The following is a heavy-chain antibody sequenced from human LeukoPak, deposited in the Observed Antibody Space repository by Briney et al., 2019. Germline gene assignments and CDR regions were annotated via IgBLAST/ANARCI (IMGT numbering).Heavy chain of an antibody. CDR2: IDHSGST. CDR1: GGSFSGYY. J-gene: IGHJ4*02. V-gene: IGHV4-34*01. CDR3: ASVYMDYFDY. D-gene: IGHD1-14*01. Sequence: SETLSLTCAVYGGSFSGYYWSWIRQPPGKGLEWIGEIDHSGSTNYNPSLKSRVTISVDTSKNQFSLKLSSVTAADTAVYYCASVYMDYFDYWGQGTLVTVSS.